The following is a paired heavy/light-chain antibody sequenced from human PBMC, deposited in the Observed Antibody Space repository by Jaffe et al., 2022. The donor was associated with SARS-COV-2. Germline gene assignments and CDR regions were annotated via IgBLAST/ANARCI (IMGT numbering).Heavy chain of an antibody. V-gene: IGHV3-23*04. CDR3: ASVRRLGFGARVDDALDL. Sequence: EVQVVESGGGLVQPGGSLRLSCAASGFTFSGCAISWVRQAPGKGLEWVAALSGSGGSTHYADSVKGRFSISGDKSKNTLYLQMNSLRAEDTAVYYCASVRRLGFGARVDDALDLWGQGTMVTVSS. CDR2: LSGSGGST. J-gene: IGHJ3*01. D-gene: IGHD3-10*01. CDR1: GFTFSGCA.
Light chain of an antibody. CDR2: KAS. J-gene: IGKJ1*01. CDR3: QQYFLYWT. Sequence: DIQMTQSPSTLSASVGDRVTITCRASQSISSWLAWYQQKPGKAPKLLIYKASSLESGVPSRFSGSGSGTEFTLTISSLQPDDFATYYCQQYFLYWTFGQGTKVEIK. CDR1: QSISSW. V-gene: IGKV1-5*03.